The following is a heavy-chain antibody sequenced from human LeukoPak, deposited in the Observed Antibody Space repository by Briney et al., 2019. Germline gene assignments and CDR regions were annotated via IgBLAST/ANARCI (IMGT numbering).Heavy chain of an antibody. D-gene: IGHD3-9*01. V-gene: IGHV3-30*18. CDR2: ISYDGSNK. CDR3: AKDAFRYDILTGYDY. Sequence: GGSLRLSCAASGFTFSSYGMHWVRQAPGKGLEWVAVISYDGSNKYYADSVKGRFTISRDNSKNTLYLQMNSLRAEDTAVYYCAKDAFRYDILTGYDYWGQGTLVTVSS. CDR1: GFTFSSYG. J-gene: IGHJ4*02.